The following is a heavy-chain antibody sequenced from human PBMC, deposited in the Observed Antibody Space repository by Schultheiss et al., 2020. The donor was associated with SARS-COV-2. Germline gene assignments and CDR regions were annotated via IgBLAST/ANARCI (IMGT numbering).Heavy chain of an antibody. V-gene: IGHV3-48*01. CDR1: GFTFSSYS. J-gene: IGHJ5*02. Sequence: GESLKISCAASGFTFSSYSMNWVRQAPGKGLEWVSYISSSSSTIYYADSVKGRFTISRDNAKNTLYLQMNSLRAEDTAVYYCARDREWEPGVWFDPWGQGTLVTVSS. D-gene: IGHD1-26*01. CDR3: ARDREWEPGVWFDP. CDR2: ISSSSSTI.